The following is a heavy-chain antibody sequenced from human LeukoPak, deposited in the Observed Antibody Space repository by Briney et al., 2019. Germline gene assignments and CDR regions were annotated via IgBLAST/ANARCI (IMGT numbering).Heavy chain of an antibody. CDR3: ARLPRVHFDS. J-gene: IGHJ4*02. D-gene: IGHD2-8*01. CDR1: GYTFIGYH. Sequence: GASVKVSCKASGYTFIGYHMHWVRQAPGQGLEWMGWINPNRGGTNLAQKFQGRVIMTRDTSISTAYMEVTRLRSDDTAIYYCARLPRVHFDSWGQGTLVTVSS. CDR2: INPNRGGT. V-gene: IGHV1-2*02.